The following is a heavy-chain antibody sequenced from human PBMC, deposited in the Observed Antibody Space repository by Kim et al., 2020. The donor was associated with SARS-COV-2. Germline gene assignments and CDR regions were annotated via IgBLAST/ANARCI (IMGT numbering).Heavy chain of an antibody. CDR3: ARGSGWYYYFDY. D-gene: IGHD6-19*01. Sequence: NYNPSLKSRVTISVDTSKNQFSLKLSSVTAADTAVYYCARGSGWYYYFDYWGQGTLVTVSS. V-gene: IGHV4-34*01. J-gene: IGHJ4*02.